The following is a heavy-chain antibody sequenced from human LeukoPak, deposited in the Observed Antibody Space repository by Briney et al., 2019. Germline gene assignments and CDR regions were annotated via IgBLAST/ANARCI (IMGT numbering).Heavy chain of an antibody. J-gene: IGHJ4*02. D-gene: IGHD2-8*01. V-gene: IGHV4-59*08. CDR3: ARHTYCTNGVCYSINRYYFDY. CDR1: GGSINSYY. CDR2: IYYSGST. Sequence: KPSETLSLTCTVSGGSINSYYWSWIRQPPGKGLEWIGYIYYSGSTYYNPSLKSRVTISVDTSKNQFSLKLSSVTAADTAVYYCARHTYCTNGVCYSINRYYFDYWGQGTLVTVSS.